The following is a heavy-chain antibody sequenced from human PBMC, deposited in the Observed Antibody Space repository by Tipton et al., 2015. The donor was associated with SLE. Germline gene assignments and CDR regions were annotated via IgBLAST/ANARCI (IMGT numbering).Heavy chain of an antibody. D-gene: IGHD3-3*01. J-gene: IGHJ3*02. CDR3: ARDRFWSGYYAFDI. Sequence: SLRLSCAASGFTFSDYYMSWIRQAPGKGLEWVSYISSSGNTIYYADSVKGRFTISRDNGKNSLYLQMNSLRAEDTAVYYCARDRFWSGYYAFDIWGQGTVVTVSS. V-gene: IGHV3-11*01. CDR2: ISSSGNTI. CDR1: GFTFSDYY.